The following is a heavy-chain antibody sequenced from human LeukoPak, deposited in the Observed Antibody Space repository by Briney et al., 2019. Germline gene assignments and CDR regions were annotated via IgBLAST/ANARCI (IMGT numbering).Heavy chain of an antibody. CDR1: GGTFSNYG. CDR2: IIPIFRTA. V-gene: IGHV1-69*05. CDR3: ARGWKNGGFQY. D-gene: IGHD4-23*01. J-gene: IGHJ4*02. Sequence: ASVKVSCKASGGTFSNYGFSWVRQAPGQGLQWMGGIIPIFRTAHHAQKFQGRVTITTDESTSTAYMELSSLTSEDTAVYYCARGWKNGGFQYWGQGTLVTVSS.